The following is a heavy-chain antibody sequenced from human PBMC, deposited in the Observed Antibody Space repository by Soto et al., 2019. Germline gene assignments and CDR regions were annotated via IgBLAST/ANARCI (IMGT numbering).Heavy chain of an antibody. CDR2: VSHDGRNT. J-gene: IGHJ4*02. D-gene: IGHD6-19*01. Sequence: VQLVESGGGVVQPGRSLRLSCAASGFTFSDYAMHWVRQAPGKGLEWVAVVSHDGRNTHYADSVKGRFTITRDSSKNTVSLEMTSLRAEDMAVYYCAKGGRQWLVTSDFNYWGQGALVTVSS. CDR1: GFTFSDYA. CDR3: AKGGRQWLVTSDFNY. V-gene: IGHV3-30*18.